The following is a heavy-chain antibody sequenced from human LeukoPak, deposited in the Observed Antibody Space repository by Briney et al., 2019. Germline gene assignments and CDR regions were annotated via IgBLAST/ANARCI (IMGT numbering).Heavy chain of an antibody. CDR3: ARVFSRITMVRGVKGWFDP. CDR1: GFTFSSYW. CDR2: IKQDGSEK. Sequence: GGSLRLSCAASGFTFSSYWMGWVRQAPGKGLEWVANIKQDGSEKYYVDSVKGRFTISRDNAKNSLYLQMNSLRAEDTAVYYCARVFSRITMVRGVKGWFDPWGQGTLVTVSS. D-gene: IGHD3-10*01. J-gene: IGHJ5*02. V-gene: IGHV3-7*03.